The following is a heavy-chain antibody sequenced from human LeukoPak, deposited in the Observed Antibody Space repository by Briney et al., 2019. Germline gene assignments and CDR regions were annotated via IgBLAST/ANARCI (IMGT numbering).Heavy chain of an antibody. V-gene: IGHV1-69*13. D-gene: IGHD2-15*01. CDR3: AIPSARVSISDIVVVVAAKVPRYFDL. J-gene: IGHJ2*01. CDR2: IIPIFGTA. Sequence: SVKVSCXASGGTFSSYAISWVRQAPGQGLEWMGGIIPIFGTANYAQKFQGRVTITADESTSTAYMELSSQRSEDTAVYYCAIPSARVSISDIVVVVAAKVPRYFDLWGRGTLVTVSS. CDR1: GGTFSSYA.